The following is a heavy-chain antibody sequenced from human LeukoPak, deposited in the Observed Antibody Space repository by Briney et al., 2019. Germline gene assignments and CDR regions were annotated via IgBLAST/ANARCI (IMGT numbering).Heavy chain of an antibody. Sequence: GRSLRLSCAASGFTFSNYAMHWVRQAPGKGVEWVAIISYDGNDKYYTDSVKGRFTISRDKSKNTLYLQMNSLRAEDTAVYYCARDHRDIVVVPGYYGMDVWGQGTTVTVSS. J-gene: IGHJ6*02. CDR3: ARDHRDIVVVPGYYGMDV. CDR1: GFTFSNYA. V-gene: IGHV3-30-3*01. CDR2: ISYDGNDK. D-gene: IGHD2-2*01.